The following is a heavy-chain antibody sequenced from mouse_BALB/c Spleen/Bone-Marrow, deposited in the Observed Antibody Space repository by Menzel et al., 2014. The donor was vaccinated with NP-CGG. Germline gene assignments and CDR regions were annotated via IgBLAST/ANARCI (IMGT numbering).Heavy chain of an antibody. CDR1: GFNIKDTY. D-gene: IGHD1-1*01. V-gene: IGHV14-3*02. CDR2: IDPANGNT. CDR3: ASYYYGSSRFAY. J-gene: IGHJ3*01. Sequence: VQLQQSGAELVKPGASVKLSCTASGFNIKDTYMHWVKQRPEHGLEWIGRIDPANGNTKYDPKFQGKATITADTSSNTAYLQLSSLTSEDTAVYYCASYYYGSSRFAYWGQGTLVTVSA.